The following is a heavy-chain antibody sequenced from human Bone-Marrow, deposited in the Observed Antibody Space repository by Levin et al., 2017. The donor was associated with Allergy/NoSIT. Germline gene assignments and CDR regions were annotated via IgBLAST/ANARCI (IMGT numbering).Heavy chain of an antibody. CDR1: GFTFRNYN. D-gene: IGHD3-22*01. CDR3: ARDYFDTSTYFTPGDSSYGMDV. J-gene: IGHJ6*02. CDR2: ISGYGSYI. V-gene: IGHV3-21*01. Sequence: PGGSLRLSCAASGFTFRNYNMNWVRQAPGKGLEWVSSISGYGSYIYYADSMKGRFTISRDNAKNSLYLHMNSLRAEDTAVYYCARDYFDTSTYFTPGDSSYGMDVWGQGTTVTVSS.